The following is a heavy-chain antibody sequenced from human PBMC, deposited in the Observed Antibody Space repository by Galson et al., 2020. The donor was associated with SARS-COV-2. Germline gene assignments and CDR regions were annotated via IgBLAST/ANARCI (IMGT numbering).Heavy chain of an antibody. Sequence: GGYLRLSCAASGFTFSSYGMHWVRQAPGKGLEWVAVISYDGSNKYYADSVKGRFTISRDNSKNTLYLQMNSLSAEDTAVYYCAKDGTYYDILTGYLSTTYYYYYYGMDVWGQGTTVTVSS. D-gene: IGHD3-9*01. CDR2: ISYDGSNK. CDR1: GFTFSSYG. CDR3: AKDGTYYDILTGYLSTTYYYYYYGMDV. J-gene: IGHJ6*02. V-gene: IGHV3-30*18.